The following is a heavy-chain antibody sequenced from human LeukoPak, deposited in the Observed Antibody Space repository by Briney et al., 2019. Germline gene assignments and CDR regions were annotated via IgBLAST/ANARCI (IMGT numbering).Heavy chain of an antibody. CDR3: ARVPSGSYRYYYYGMDV. J-gene: IGHJ6*02. CDR2: IVPIFGTA. D-gene: IGHD1-26*01. V-gene: IGHV1-69*13. CDR1: GGTFSSYA. Sequence: SVQVSCKASGGTFSSYAISWVRQAPGQGLEWMGGIVPIFGTANYAQKFQGRVTITADESTSTAYMELSSLRSEDTAVYYCARVPSGSYRYYYYGMDVWGQGTTVTVSS.